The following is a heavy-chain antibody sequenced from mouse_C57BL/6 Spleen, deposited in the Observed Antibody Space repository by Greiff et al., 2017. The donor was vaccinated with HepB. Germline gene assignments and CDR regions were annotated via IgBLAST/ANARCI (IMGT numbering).Heavy chain of an antibody. CDR2: IDPSDSET. CDR1: GYTFTSYW. D-gene: IGHD2-5*01. J-gene: IGHJ4*01. CDR3: ARPYSNYGSYYAMDY. Sequence: QVQLQQPGAELVRPGSSVKLSCKASGYTFTSYWMHWVKQRPIQGLEWIGNIDPSDSETHYNQKFKDKATLTVDKSSSTAYMQLSSLTSEDAAVYYCARPYSNYGSYYAMDYWGQGTSVTVSS. V-gene: IGHV1-52*01.